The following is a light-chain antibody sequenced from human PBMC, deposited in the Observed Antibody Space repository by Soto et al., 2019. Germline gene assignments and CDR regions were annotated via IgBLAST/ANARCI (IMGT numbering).Light chain of an antibody. Sequence: EIVLTQSPATLSLSPGERATLSCRASQSVSSYLAWYQQKPGQAPRLLIYGASTRATGIPARFSGSGSGTEFTLTIGSLQPDDFATYFCQQYYNYSTFGQGTKVDI. J-gene: IGKJ1*01. V-gene: IGKV3-15*01. CDR1: QSVSSY. CDR2: GAS. CDR3: QQYYNYST.